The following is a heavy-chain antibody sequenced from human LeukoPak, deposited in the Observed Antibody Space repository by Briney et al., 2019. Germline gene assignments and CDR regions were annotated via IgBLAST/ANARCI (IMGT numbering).Heavy chain of an antibody. Sequence: ASVKVSCKASGYTFTSYGISWVRQAPGHGLEWMGWISAYNGNTNYAQKLQGRVTMTTDTSTSTAYMELRSLRSDDTDVYYCARGFDRDYYMDVWGKGTTVTVSS. V-gene: IGHV1-18*01. CDR2: ISAYNGNT. D-gene: IGHD3-9*01. CDR3: ARGFDRDYYMDV. CDR1: GYTFTSYG. J-gene: IGHJ6*03.